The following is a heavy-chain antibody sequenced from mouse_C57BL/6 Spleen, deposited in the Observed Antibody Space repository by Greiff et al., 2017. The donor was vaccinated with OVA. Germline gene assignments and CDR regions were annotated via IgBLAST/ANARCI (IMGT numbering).Heavy chain of an antibody. CDR2: IAPEDGET. J-gene: IGHJ2*01. CDR3: ARSCYGSSYFDY. D-gene: IGHD1-1*01. CDR1: GFNITDYY. Sequence: EVQLQQSGAELVKPGASVKLSCTASGFNITDYYMHWVKQRTEQGLEWIGRIAPEDGETKYAPKFQGKATITAATSPHPAYLQLSSLASEDTAVYYCARSCYGSSYFDYWGQGTTLTVSS. V-gene: IGHV14-2*01.